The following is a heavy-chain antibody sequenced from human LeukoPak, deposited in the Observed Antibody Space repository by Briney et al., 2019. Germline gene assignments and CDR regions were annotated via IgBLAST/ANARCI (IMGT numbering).Heavy chain of an antibody. CDR3: ARAWGGYCSGGSCSNWFDP. CDR1: GYTFTSYG. J-gene: IGHJ5*02. D-gene: IGHD2-15*01. CDR2: ISAYNGNT. Sequence: ASVKVSCKASGYTFTSYGISWVRQAPGQGLEWMGWISAYNGNTNYAQKLQGRGTMTTDTSRRTAYMEWRRLSCDDTAVYYCARAWGGYCSGGSCSNWFDPWGQGTLVTVYS. V-gene: IGHV1-18*01.